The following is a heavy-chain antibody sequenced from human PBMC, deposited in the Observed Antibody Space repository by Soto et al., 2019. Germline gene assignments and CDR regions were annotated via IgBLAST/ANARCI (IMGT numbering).Heavy chain of an antibody. D-gene: IGHD1-26*01. J-gene: IGHJ4*02. CDR3: ARDGGRHAGGIDY. CDR2: IIPIFGTA. CDR1: GGTFSSYS. V-gene: IGHV1-69*01. Sequence: QVQLVQSGAEVKKPGSSVKVSCKASGGTFSSYSINWVRQAPGQGLEWMGEIIPIFGTANYAQKFQGRGTITADESTRTAYMELSSLTSEDTAVYYCARDGGRHAGGIDYWGQGTLVTVSS.